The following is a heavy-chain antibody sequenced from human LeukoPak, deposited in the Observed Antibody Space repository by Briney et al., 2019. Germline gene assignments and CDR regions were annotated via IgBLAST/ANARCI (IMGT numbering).Heavy chain of an antibody. CDR1: GYTFTGNY. J-gene: IGHJ3*02. V-gene: IGHV1-2*02. CDR3: ARADVYYYDSSGYPDAFDI. Sequence: ASVKVSCKASGYTFTGNYIHWVRQAPGQGLEWVGWISPNSGDTRFAQNFQGRVTMTRDTSISTAYMELSGLKSDDTAVYYCARADVYYYDSSGYPDAFDIWGQGTMVTVSS. D-gene: IGHD3-22*01. CDR2: ISPNSGDT.